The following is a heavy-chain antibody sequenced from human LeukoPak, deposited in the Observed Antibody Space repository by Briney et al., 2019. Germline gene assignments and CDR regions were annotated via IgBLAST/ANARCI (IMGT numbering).Heavy chain of an antibody. V-gene: IGHV4-34*01. CDR1: GGSISSGGYS. Sequence: SETLSLTCAVSGGSISSGGYSWSWIRQPPGKGLEWIGEINHSGSTNYNPSLKSRVTISVDTSKNQFSLKLSSVTAADTAVYYCARVIAMVRGAKPSYFDYWGQGTLVTVSS. J-gene: IGHJ4*02. CDR2: INHSGST. D-gene: IGHD3-10*01. CDR3: ARVIAMVRGAKPSYFDY.